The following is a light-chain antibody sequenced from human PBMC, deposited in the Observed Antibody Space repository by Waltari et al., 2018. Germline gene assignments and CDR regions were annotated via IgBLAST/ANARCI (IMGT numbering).Light chain of an antibody. CDR1: TIGDKS. V-gene: IGLV3-21*01. CDR3: QVWDSSSDHHVV. CDR2: YDS. J-gene: IGLJ2*01. Sequence: SYVMTQTPSLSVAPGKTARITCGGNTIGDKSVQLYQQKPGQAPVLVIYYDSDRPSDIPERFSGSNSGNRATLTISRVEAGDEADYYCQVWDSSSDHHVVFGGGTKLTVL.